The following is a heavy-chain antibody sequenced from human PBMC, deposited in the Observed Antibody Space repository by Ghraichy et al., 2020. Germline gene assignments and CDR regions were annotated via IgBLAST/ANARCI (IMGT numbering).Heavy chain of an antibody. Sequence: GGSLRLSCAASGFTFSSYAMSWVRQAPGKGLEWVSAISGSGGSTYYADSVKGRFIISRDNSKNTLYLQMNSLRAEDTAVYYCAGGAERRGSYYGGAGYYYGMDVWGQGTTVTVSS. J-gene: IGHJ6*02. CDR1: GFTFSSYA. CDR2: ISGSGGST. V-gene: IGHV3-23*01. CDR3: AGGAERRGSYYGGAGYYYGMDV. D-gene: IGHD1-26*01.